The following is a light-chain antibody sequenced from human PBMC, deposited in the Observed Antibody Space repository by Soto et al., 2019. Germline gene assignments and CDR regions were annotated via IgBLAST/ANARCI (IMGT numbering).Light chain of an antibody. Sequence: QSPDTLSLSPGESATLSCRASQSVRSSYLAWYQQTPGQTPRLLIYAASSRATGIPDRFSGSGSGTDFSLTISRLEAEDLAVYYCPPYGRHPRTFGQPTKV. CDR1: QSVRSSY. V-gene: IGKV3-20*01. J-gene: IGKJ1*01. CDR3: PPYGRHPRT. CDR2: AAS.